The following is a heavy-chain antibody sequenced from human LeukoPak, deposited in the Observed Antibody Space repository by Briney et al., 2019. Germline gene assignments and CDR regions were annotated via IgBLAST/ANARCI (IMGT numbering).Heavy chain of an antibody. J-gene: IGHJ5*02. V-gene: IGHV3-23*01. D-gene: IGHD3-16*01. Sequence: GGSLRLSCTASGITFDGYAMSWVRQAPGKGLEWGSTITGYGDSTYYADSVKGRFTISRYNSKNTLSLQMNTLRVDDTAVYFCAKGGRGMNWFDPWGQGTLVTISS. CDR2: ITGYGDST. CDR1: GITFDGYA. CDR3: AKGGRGMNWFDP.